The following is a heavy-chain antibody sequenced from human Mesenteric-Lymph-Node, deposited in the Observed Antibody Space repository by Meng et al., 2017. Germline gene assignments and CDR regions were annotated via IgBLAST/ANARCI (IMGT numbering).Heavy chain of an antibody. D-gene: IGHD4/OR15-4a*01. Sequence: GESLKISCAASGFTFSTYWMVWVRQAPGKGLEWVANIKPDGSEGFYGGSVKGRFTISRDNAENSLYLQMNSLRAEDTAVYYCARDIGSNNVDYWGQGTLVTVSS. CDR1: GFTFSTYW. J-gene: IGHJ4*02. V-gene: IGHV3-7*01. CDR3: ARDIGSNNVDY. CDR2: IKPDGSEG.